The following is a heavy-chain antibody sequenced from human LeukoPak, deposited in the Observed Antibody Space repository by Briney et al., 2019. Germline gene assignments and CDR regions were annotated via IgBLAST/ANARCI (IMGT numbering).Heavy chain of an antibody. CDR2: TFYRSNWYD. V-gene: IGHV6-1*01. J-gene: IGHJ5*01. Sequence: SQILSLTCAISGDSVSSNSAAWNWIRQSPSKGLEWLGRTFYRSNWYDDYAVSVKSRITISPDTSKNQFSLHLNSVTPDDTAISYCARAYSNCFDSWGQGTLVTVSS. CDR3: ARAYSNCFDS. D-gene: IGHD2-15*01. CDR1: GDSVSSNSAA.